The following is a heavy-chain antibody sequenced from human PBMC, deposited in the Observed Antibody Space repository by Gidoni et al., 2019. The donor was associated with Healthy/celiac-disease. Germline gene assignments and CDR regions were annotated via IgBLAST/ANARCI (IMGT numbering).Heavy chain of an antibody. CDR3: ARARSGWYDRWFDP. J-gene: IGHJ5*02. CDR1: GYTFTSYD. V-gene: IGHV1-8*01. Sequence: QVQLVQSGAEVKKPGASVKVSCKASGYTFTSYDINWVRQATGQGLEWMGWMNPNSGNTGYAQKFQGRVTMTRNTSISTAYMELSSLRSEDTAGYYCARARSGWYDRWFDPWGQGTLVTVSS. D-gene: IGHD6-19*01. CDR2: MNPNSGNT.